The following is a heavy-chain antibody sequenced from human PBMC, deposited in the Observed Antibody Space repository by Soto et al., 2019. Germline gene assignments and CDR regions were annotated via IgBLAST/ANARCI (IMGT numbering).Heavy chain of an antibody. J-gene: IGHJ5*02. CDR2: IWYDGSNK. CDR1: GFTFSSYG. D-gene: IGHD3-10*01. CDR3: ARGDGGSGSYYNLDGGSWFDP. Sequence: GGSLRLSCAASGFTFSSYGMHWVRQAPGKGLEWVAVIWYDGSNKYYADSVKGRFTISRDNSKNTLYLQMNSLRAEDTAVYYCARGDGGSGSYYNLDGGSWFDPWGQGTLVTVSS. V-gene: IGHV3-33*01.